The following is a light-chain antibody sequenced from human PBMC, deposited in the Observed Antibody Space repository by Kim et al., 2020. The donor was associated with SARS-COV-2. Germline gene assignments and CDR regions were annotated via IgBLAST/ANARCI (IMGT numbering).Light chain of an antibody. CDR2: SAS. Sequence: SLAPGERVTISCRASQTVRSNLAWYQQKPGQTPRLLISSASTRATGVPDRFSGSGSGTEFTLTISSLQSEDFAVYYCQQYNNWPLTFGGGTKLEI. J-gene: IGKJ4*01. CDR1: QTVRSN. V-gene: IGKV3-15*01. CDR3: QQYNNWPLT.